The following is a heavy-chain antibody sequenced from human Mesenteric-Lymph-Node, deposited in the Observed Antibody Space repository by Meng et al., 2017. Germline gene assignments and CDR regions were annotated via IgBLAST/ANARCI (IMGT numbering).Heavy chain of an antibody. J-gene: IGHJ2*01. Sequence: QVPLQQWGTGLVKPSETLSLTCAVYGGSFSGYYWSWIRQPPGEGLEWLGYIYYSGSTKYNPSLKGRLFMSVDTSKNQFSLQLTSMTAADTAVYYCARGYYDSSGYGYWYFDLWGRGTLVTVSS. V-gene: IGHV4-34*01. D-gene: IGHD3-22*01. CDR2: IYYSGST. CDR3: ARGYYDSSGYGYWYFDL. CDR1: GGSFSGYY.